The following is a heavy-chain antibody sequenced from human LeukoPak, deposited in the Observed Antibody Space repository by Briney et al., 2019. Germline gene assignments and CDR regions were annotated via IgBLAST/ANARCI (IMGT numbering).Heavy chain of an antibody. D-gene: IGHD4-17*01. Sequence: ASVEVSCKVSGCTLTELSMHWVRQAPGKGLEWMGGFDPEDGETIYAQKFQGRVTMTEDTSTDTAYMELSSLRSEDTAVYYCATHYGDYVYFQHWGQGTLVTVSS. V-gene: IGHV1-24*01. J-gene: IGHJ1*01. CDR1: GCTLTELS. CDR2: FDPEDGET. CDR3: ATHYGDYVYFQH.